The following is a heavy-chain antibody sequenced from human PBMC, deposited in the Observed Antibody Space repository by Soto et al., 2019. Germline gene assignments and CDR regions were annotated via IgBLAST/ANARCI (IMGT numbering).Heavy chain of an antibody. CDR3: ARVPTSMTYDY. CDR2: ISTDGTRT. V-gene: IGHV3-30*04. J-gene: IGHJ4*02. CDR1: GFSISAYK. Sequence: QVQLVESGGGVVQPGESLRLSCAASGFSISAYKMHWVRQDPGKGLEWVAVISTDGTRTYYSDSVKGRFTVSRDTSKNTLYLQINSLTREDTAVYFCARVPTSMTYDYWGQGTRVTVSS. D-gene: IGHD5-18*01.